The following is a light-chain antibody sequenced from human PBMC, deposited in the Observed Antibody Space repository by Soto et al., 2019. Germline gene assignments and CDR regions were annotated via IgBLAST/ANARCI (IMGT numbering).Light chain of an antibody. CDR3: QQYGTSPVT. CDR1: QRVTGAY. CDR2: DTS. V-gene: IGKV3D-20*01. J-gene: IGKJ4*01. Sequence: EIVLTQSPATLSLSTGERDTLSCGASQRVTGAYFAWYQQKPGLAPRLLIYDTSTRATDIPDRFSGSGSGTDFTFTISRLEPEDSAVYYCQQYGTSPVTFGGGTKVDIK.